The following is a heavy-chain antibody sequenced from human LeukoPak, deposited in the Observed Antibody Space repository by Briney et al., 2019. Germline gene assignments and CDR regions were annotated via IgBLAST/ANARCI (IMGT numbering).Heavy chain of an antibody. J-gene: IGHJ4*02. CDR1: GFIFSSFA. V-gene: IGHV3-48*02. CDR2: ISPTYDI. CDR3: ARDHNWGFDY. D-gene: IGHD7-27*01. Sequence: GGSLRLSCAASGFIFSSFAMNWVRQAPGKGPEWVSYISPTYDIYYSDSVRGRFTISRDNAKNSLYLQMNSLRDEDTAVYYCARDHNWGFDYWGQGTLVAVSS.